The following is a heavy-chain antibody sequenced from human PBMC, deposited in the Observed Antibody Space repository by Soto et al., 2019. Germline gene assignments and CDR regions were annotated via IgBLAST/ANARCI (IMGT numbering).Heavy chain of an antibody. CDR1: GGSISSGDYY. D-gene: IGHD3-22*01. Sequence: SETLSLTCTVSGGSISSGDYYWSWIRQPPGKGLEWIGYIYYSGSTYYNPSLKSRVTISVDTSKNQFSLKLSSVTAADTAVYYCARGQYYYDSSGYLSYYFDYWGQGTLVTVSS. J-gene: IGHJ4*02. V-gene: IGHV4-30-4*01. CDR2: IYYSGST. CDR3: ARGQYYYDSSGYLSYYFDY.